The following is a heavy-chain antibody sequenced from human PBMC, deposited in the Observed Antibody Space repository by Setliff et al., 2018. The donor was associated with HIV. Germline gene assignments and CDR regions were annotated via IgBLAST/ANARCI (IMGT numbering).Heavy chain of an antibody. V-gene: IGHV3-30*07. CDR2: ISYDGSRI. Sequence: GGSLRLSCVASGFTFSTFAMHWVRQAPGKGLEWVSVISYDGSRISYADSVKGRFTISRDNAKKSLYLQMNSLRAEDTAVYYCVSTPGVFYFDFWGQGTPVTVSS. CDR1: GFTFSTFA. D-gene: IGHD2-15*01. CDR3: VSTPGVFYFDF. J-gene: IGHJ4*02.